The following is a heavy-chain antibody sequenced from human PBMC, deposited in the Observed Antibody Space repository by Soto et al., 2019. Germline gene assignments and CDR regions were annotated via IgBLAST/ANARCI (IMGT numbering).Heavy chain of an antibody. CDR1: GGSISSYY. CDR2: IYYSGST. CDR3: ARAPRYCSGGSCYSGRFDP. V-gene: IGHV4-59*08. Sequence: PSETLSLTCTVSGGSISSYYWSWIRQPPGKGLEWIGYIYYSGSTNYNPSLKSRVTISVDTSKNQFSLRLTSVTAADTAVYYCARAPRYCSGGSCYSGRFDPWGQGTLVTVSS. J-gene: IGHJ5*02. D-gene: IGHD2-15*01.